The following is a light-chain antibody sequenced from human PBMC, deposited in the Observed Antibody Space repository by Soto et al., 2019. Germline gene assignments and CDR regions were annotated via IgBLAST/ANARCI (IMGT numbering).Light chain of an antibody. J-gene: IGLJ7*01. Sequence: NFMLTQPHSVSESPGKTVTISCTRSSGSIASNYVQWYQQRPGSAPTTVIYEDNQRPSGVPDRFSGSIDSSSNSASLTISGLKTEDEADYYCQSYDSSNSAVLGGGTQLTVL. CDR1: SGSIASNY. V-gene: IGLV6-57*04. CDR3: QSYDSSNSAV. CDR2: EDN.